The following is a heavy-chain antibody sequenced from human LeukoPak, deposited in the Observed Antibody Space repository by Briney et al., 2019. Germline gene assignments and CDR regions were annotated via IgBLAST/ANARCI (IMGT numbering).Heavy chain of an antibody. J-gene: IGHJ5*02. D-gene: IGHD3-10*01. CDR2: VYSSGTT. Sequence: PSETLSLICTVSGDSFWRDFWSWIRQPPGKGLEWVGYVYSSGTTNYSPSLKSRVTISLDTSNNEVSLELSSVTAADTAVYYCARHGKTWFGEYPRPYKWFDLWGQGTLVSVSS. V-gene: IGHV4-59*08. CDR1: GDSFWRDF. CDR3: ARHGKTWFGEYPRPYKWFDL.